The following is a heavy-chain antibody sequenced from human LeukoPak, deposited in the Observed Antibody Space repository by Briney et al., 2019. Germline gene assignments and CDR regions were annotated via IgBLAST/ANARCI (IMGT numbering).Heavy chain of an antibody. CDR2: ISYDGSNK. D-gene: IGHD2-8*02. J-gene: IGHJ4*02. CDR1: GFTFSSYG. Sequence: GRSLRLSCAASGFTFSSYGMHWVRQAPGKGLEWVAVISYDGSNKYYADSVKGRFTISRDNSKNTLYLQMNSLRAEDTAVYYCARDGWGRPESGGFDSWGQGILVTVSS. CDR3: ARDGWGRPESGGFDS. V-gene: IGHV3-30*03.